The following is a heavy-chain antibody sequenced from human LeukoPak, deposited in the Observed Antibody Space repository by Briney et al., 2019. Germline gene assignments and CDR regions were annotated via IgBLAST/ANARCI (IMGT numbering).Heavy chain of an antibody. V-gene: IGHV4-39*01. Sequence: SETLSLTCSVSGGSISSSSYYWGWIRQPPGKGLEWIGSIYYSGSTYHNPSLKSRVTISVDTSKNQFSLRLSSVTAADTAVYYCARLPTVTFFDYWGQGTLVTVSS. CDR1: GGSISSSSYY. D-gene: IGHD4-17*01. CDR2: IYYSGST. J-gene: IGHJ4*02. CDR3: ARLPTVTFFDY.